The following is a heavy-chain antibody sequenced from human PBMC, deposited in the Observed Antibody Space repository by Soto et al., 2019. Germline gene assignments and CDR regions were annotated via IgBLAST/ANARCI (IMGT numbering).Heavy chain of an antibody. CDR2: ISVYNGNT. J-gene: IGHJ4*02. CDR3: ARTAAGYFEY. CDR1: GYTFTNYI. V-gene: IGHV1-18*01. Sequence: ASVKVSCKASGYTFTNYIISWVRQAPGQGLEWMGWISVYNGNTNYAQKLQGRVTMTTDTSTSTAYMDLRSLRSDDTAVYYCARTAAGYFEYWGQGTLVTVSS. D-gene: IGHD6-13*01.